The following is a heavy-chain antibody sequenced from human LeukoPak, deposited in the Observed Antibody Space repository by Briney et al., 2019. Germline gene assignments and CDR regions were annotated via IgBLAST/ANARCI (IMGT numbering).Heavy chain of an antibody. D-gene: IGHD1-26*01. J-gene: IGHJ4*02. CDR1: GFTFSSYS. V-gene: IGHV3-23*01. Sequence: QSGGSLRLSCAASGFTFSSYSMNWVRQTPGKGLEWVSGISSSGGSTYDADSVKGRFTISRDNSKNTVYLQMNGLRAEDTAVYYCAKLGGSPSGTEIDYWGQGTLVTVSS. CDR2: ISSSGGST. CDR3: AKLGGSPSGTEIDY.